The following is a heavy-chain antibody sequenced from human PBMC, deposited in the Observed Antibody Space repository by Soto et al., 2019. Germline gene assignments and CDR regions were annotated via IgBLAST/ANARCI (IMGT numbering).Heavy chain of an antibody. Sequence: QVQLVQSGAEVTKPGSSVKVSCKASGGTFSSYAISWVRQAPGQGLEWMGGIIPIFGTANYAQKFQGRVTITADESTSTAYIELSSLRSDDTAVYYCATTTVTTGWFDPWGQGTLVTVSS. CDR1: GGTFSSYA. V-gene: IGHV1-69*12. CDR2: IIPIFGTA. CDR3: ATTTVTTGWFDP. D-gene: IGHD4-17*01. J-gene: IGHJ5*02.